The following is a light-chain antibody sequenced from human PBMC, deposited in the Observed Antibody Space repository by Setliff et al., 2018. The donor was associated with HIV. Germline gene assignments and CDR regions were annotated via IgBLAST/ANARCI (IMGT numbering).Light chain of an antibody. CDR1: SSDVGNNNY. Sequence: QSALTQPASVSGSPGQSITISCTGTSSDVGNNNYVACYQQYPGKAPKLTXYDVSERPSGVSNXXSGSKSGNTASLTISGLQAEDEADYYCSSYTTXSTYVFG. V-gene: IGLV2-14*03. CDR2: DVS. CDR3: SSYTTXSTYV. J-gene: IGLJ1*01.